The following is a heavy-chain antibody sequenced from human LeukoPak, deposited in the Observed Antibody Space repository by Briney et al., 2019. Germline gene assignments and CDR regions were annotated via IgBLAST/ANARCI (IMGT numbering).Heavy chain of an antibody. D-gene: IGHD4-23*01. Sequence: GGSLRLSCAASGFTFTSYRMHWVRQVPGKGLVWLSRINSDGSNTNYADSVQGRFTISRDNAKNTLYLQMSSLRAEDTAVYYCARVGGNYYFDQWGQGILVTVSS. CDR3: ARVGGNYYFDQ. J-gene: IGHJ4*02. CDR1: GFTFTSYR. V-gene: IGHV3-74*01. CDR2: INSDGSNT.